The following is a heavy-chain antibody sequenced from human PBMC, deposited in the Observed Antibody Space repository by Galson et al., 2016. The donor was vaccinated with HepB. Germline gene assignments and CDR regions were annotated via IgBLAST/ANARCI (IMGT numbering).Heavy chain of an antibody. D-gene: IGHD3-22*01. V-gene: IGHV3-33*01. CDR2: IWYDGSNK. J-gene: IGHJ4*02. Sequence: SLRLSCAASGFTFSSYGMHWVRQAPGKGLEWVAVIWYDGSNKYYAGSVKGRFTISRDNSKNTLYLQMNSLRAEDTAVYYCAGDMHRRYYYDSSGYGGMGYYFDGWGQGTLVTFSS. CDR3: AGDMHRRYYYDSSGYGGMGYYFDG. CDR1: GFTFSSYG.